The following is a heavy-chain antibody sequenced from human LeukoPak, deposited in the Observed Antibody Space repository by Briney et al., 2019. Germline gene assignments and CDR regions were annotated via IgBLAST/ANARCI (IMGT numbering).Heavy chain of an antibody. CDR1: GFTFSSYA. Sequence: GGSLRLSCAASGFTFSSYAMHWVRQAPGQRLEWMGGINAGNGNTKYSQKFQGRVTITRDTSASTDYMELSSLRSEDTAVYYCARLYSSGFDYWGQGTLVTVSS. D-gene: IGHD6-19*01. CDR3: ARLYSSGFDY. V-gene: IGHV1-3*01. CDR2: INAGNGNT. J-gene: IGHJ4*02.